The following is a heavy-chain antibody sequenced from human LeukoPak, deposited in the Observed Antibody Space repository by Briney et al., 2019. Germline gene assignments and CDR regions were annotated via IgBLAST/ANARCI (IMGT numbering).Heavy chain of an antibody. J-gene: IGHJ4*02. D-gene: IGHD3-10*01. V-gene: IGHV3-53*01. Sequence: GGSLRLSCAASGFTFSSYAMSWVRQAPGKGLEWVSVIYSGGSTYYADSVKGRFTISRDNSKNTLYLQMNSLRAEGTAVYYCASNRYYGSGSYYYWGQGTLVTVSS. CDR1: GFTFSSYA. CDR3: ASNRYYGSGSYYY. CDR2: IYSGGST.